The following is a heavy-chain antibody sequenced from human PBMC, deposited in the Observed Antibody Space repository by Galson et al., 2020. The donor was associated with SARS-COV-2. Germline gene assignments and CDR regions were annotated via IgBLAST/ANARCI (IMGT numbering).Heavy chain of an antibody. CDR3: AREGHDCISGRCYTVWPFWFDP. CDR1: GFFLSDFY. CDR2: ISGTGGYT. Sequence: GGSLRLSCAASGFFLSDFYMSWIRQAPGKGLEWIADISGTGGYTDYAESVKGRFTISRDNTKKQLSLQMNSLRAEDTGVYYCAREGHDCISGRCYTVWPFWFDPGGQGTLVTVSS. D-gene: IGHD2-15*01. J-gene: IGHJ5*02. V-gene: IGHV3-11*06.